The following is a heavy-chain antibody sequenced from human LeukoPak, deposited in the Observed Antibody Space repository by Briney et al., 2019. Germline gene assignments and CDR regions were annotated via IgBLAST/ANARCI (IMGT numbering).Heavy chain of an antibody. V-gene: IGHV4-59*08. D-gene: IGHD5-18*01. J-gene: IGHJ4*02. CDR2: IYYSGST. CDR3: ARSQLWQNFDY. CDR1: GGSISSYY. Sequence: SETLSLTCTVSGGSISSYYWSWIRPPPGKGLEWIGYIYYSGSTNYNPSLKSRVTISVDTSKNQFSLKLSSVTAADTAVYYCARSQLWQNFDYWGQGTLVTVSS.